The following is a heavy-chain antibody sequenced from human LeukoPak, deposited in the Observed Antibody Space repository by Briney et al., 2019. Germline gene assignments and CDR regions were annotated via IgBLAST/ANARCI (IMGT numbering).Heavy chain of an antibody. Sequence: PSETLSLTCTVAGGSISSSSYYWSWIRQPAGKGLEWIGRIYTSGSTTCNPSLKSRVTISVDTSKNQFSLILSSVTATDTALYYCARGVTAAGHFDYWGQGTLVTVSS. V-gene: IGHV4-61*02. J-gene: IGHJ4*02. CDR3: ARGVTAAGHFDY. CDR2: IYTSGST. D-gene: IGHD6-13*01. CDR1: GGSISSSSYY.